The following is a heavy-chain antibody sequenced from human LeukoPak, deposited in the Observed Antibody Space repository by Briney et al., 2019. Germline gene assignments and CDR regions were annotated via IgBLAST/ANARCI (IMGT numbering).Heavy chain of an antibody. CDR3: AREYYYDSSGYLDY. CDR1: GFTFSSYG. D-gene: IGHD3-22*01. Sequence: GGSLRLSCAASGFTFSSYGTHWVRQAPGKGLEWVAVIWYDGSNKYYADSVKGRFTISRDNSKNTLYLQMNSLRAEDTAVYYCAREYYYDSSGYLDYWGQGTLVTVSS. J-gene: IGHJ4*02. V-gene: IGHV3-33*01. CDR2: IWYDGSNK.